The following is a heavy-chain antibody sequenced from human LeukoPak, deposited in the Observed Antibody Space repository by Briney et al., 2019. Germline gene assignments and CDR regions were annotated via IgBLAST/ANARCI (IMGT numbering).Heavy chain of an antibody. Sequence: SETLSLTCTLSVDSLSSGSYYCSWIRQPPGKGLEWFGYIYYSGSTKYNPSLKSRVPISVDTSKNQFSLKLSSVTAADTAVYYCARDNGDDYVWGSYRTNRAYYFDYWGQGTLVTVSS. D-gene: IGHD3-16*02. V-gene: IGHV4-61*01. CDR3: ARDNGDDYVWGSYRTNRAYYFDY. CDR2: IYYSGST. J-gene: IGHJ4*02. CDR1: VDSLSSGSYY.